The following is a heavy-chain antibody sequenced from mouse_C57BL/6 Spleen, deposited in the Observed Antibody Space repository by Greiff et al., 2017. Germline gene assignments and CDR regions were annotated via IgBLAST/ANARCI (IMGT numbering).Heavy chain of an antibody. CDR2: INPSNGGT. V-gene: IGHV1-53*01. Sequence: QVQLQQPGTELVKPGASVKLSCKASGYTFPSYWMHWVKQRPGQGLEWIGNINPSNGGTNYNEKFKSKATLTVDKCSSSAYMQLSSLTSEDSAVYYSATGIYYDYGGSYWGQGTLVTVSA. D-gene: IGHD2-4*01. J-gene: IGHJ3*01. CDR3: ATGIYYDYGGSY. CDR1: GYTFPSYW.